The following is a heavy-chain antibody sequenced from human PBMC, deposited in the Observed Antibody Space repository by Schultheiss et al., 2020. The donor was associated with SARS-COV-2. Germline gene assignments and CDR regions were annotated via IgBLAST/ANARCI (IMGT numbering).Heavy chain of an antibody. CDR1: GFTFSSYG. V-gene: IGHV3-33*01. CDR3: ARGQQWLAKDFDY. J-gene: IGHJ4*02. CDR2: IWYDGSKT. Sequence: GGSLRLSCAASGFTFSSYGMHWVRQSPGKGLEWVAFIWYDGSKTYYADSVKGRFTISRDNSKDTLYLQMNSMRDEDTAVYYCARGQQWLAKDFDYWGQGTLVTVSS. D-gene: IGHD6-19*01.